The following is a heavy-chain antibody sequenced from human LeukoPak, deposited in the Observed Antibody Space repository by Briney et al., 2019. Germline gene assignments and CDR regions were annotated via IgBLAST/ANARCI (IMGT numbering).Heavy chain of an antibody. CDR1: GGSTNNYF. CDR3: ARDRRPRAVAGAYISYGMDV. D-gene: IGHD6-19*01. CDR2: VNPYGTS. V-gene: IGHV4-4*07. Sequence: KPSETLSLTCSVSGGSTNNYFWSWIRQSAGKELEWIGRVNPYGTSNYNPSLKSRVTMSVDTSKNLVSLRLTSLTAADTAVYYCARDRRPRAVAGAYISYGMDVWGQGTTVTVSS. J-gene: IGHJ6*02.